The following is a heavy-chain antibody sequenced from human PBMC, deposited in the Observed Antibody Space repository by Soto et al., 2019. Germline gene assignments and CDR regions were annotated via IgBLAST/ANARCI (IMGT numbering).Heavy chain of an antibody. CDR1: GYTFAAYA. CDR3: ARSGGTLGPGFDP. D-gene: IGHD2-15*01. Sequence: QVHLVQSGAEVKKPGASVRVSCQTSGYTFAAYALHWVRQAPGQRLEWMGWIDAGNGDTKYSQRFQGRVTITRDTSATTAYMELSSLRSEDTAVYYCARSGGTLGPGFDPWGQGTLVTVSS. CDR2: IDAGNGDT. J-gene: IGHJ5*02. V-gene: IGHV1-3*01.